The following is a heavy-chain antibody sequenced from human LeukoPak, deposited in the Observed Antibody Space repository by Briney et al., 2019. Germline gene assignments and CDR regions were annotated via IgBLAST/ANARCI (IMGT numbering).Heavy chain of an antibody. D-gene: IGHD3-3*01. Sequence: GGSLRLSCAASGFTFSSYSMNWVRQAPGKGLEWVAVISYDGSNKYYADSVKGRFTISRDNSNTTLYLQMNSLRAEATAVYYCANAGRLRFLEWLLEFDYWGQGTLVTVSS. J-gene: IGHJ4*02. CDR2: ISYDGSNK. CDR3: ANAGRLRFLEWLLEFDY. CDR1: GFTFSSYS. V-gene: IGHV3-30*18.